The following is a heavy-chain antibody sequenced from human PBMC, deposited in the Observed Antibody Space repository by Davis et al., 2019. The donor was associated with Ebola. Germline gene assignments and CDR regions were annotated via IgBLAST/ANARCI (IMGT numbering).Heavy chain of an antibody. CDR2: INPNSGNT. CDR3: ARELGYSYGLWP. Sequence: ASVKVSCKASGYTFTGYDINWVRQATGQGLEWMGWINPNSGNTGYAQKFQGRVTMTRENSISTAYMELSSLRSEDTAVYYCARELGYSYGLWPWGQGTLVTVSS. V-gene: IGHV1-8*01. D-gene: IGHD5-18*01. J-gene: IGHJ5*02. CDR1: GYTFTGYD.